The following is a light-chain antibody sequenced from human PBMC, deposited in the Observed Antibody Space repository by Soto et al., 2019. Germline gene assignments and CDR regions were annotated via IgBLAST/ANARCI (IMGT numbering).Light chain of an antibody. CDR2: GAS. Sequence: DIVMTQYPDTLSLSAGERATLSSRASQSVSAGHLAWYQQKPGQAPRLLIYGASSRATGIPDRFSGSGSGTDFTLTISRLEPEEIGVYFCQEYGSSPRTYAGGTKLDIK. J-gene: IGKJ4*01. V-gene: IGKV3-20*01. CDR3: QEYGSSPRT. CDR1: QSVSAGH.